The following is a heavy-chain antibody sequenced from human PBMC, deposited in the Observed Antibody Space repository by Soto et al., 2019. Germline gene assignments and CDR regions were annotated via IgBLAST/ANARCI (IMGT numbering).Heavy chain of an antibody. CDR2: IWYDGSNK. J-gene: IGHJ6*02. CDR1: GFTFSSYG. D-gene: IGHD2-2*01. Sequence: TGRPLRLSCAASGFTFSSYGMHRVRKAQGKGLEWVAVIWYDGSNKYYADSVKGRFTISRDNSKNTLYLQMNSLRAEDTAVYYCAKDTWVGCISTSCAFYYYYGMDVWGQGTTVTVSS. V-gene: IGHV3-33*06. CDR3: AKDTWVGCISTSCAFYYYYGMDV.